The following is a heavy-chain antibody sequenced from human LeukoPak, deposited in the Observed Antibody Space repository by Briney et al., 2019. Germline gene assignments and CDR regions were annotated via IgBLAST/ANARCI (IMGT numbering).Heavy chain of an antibody. J-gene: IGHJ4*02. D-gene: IGHD3-22*01. CDR2: INPNSGGT. CDR3: AREGGDYYDSSGYYYSRLEPYDY. CDR1: GYTFTGYY. V-gene: IGHV1-2*02. Sequence: ASVKVSCKASGYTFTGYYMHWVRQAPGQGLEWMGWINPNSGGTNYAQKFQGRVTMTRDTSTSTAYMELSRLRSDDTAVYYCAREGGDYYDSSGYYYSRLEPYDYWGQGTLVTVSS.